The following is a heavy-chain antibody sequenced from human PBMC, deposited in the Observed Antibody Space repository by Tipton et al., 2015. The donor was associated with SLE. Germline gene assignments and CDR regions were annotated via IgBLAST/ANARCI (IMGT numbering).Heavy chain of an antibody. Sequence: SLRLSCAASGFTFSSYEMNWVRQAPGKGLEWVSYISSSGSTIYYADSVKGRFTISRDNAKNSLYLQMNSLRAEDTAVYYCARDSPYSSSWPYYYYYMDVWGKGTTVTVSS. J-gene: IGHJ6*03. CDR2: ISSSGSTI. D-gene: IGHD6-13*01. CDR1: GFTFSSYE. CDR3: ARDSPYSSSWPYYYYYMDV. V-gene: IGHV3-48*03.